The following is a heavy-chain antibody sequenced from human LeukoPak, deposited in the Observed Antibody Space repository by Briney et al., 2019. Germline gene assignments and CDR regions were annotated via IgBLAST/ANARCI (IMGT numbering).Heavy chain of an antibody. CDR1: GYTFTSYG. V-gene: IGHV1-18*01. Sequence: GASVKVSCKASGYTFTSYGISWVRQAPGQGLEWMGWISAYNGNTNYAQKLQGRVAMTTDTSTSTAYMELRSLRSEDTAVYYCARSGAIWYYYYYMDVWGKGTTVTVSS. J-gene: IGHJ6*03. CDR2: ISAYNGNT. CDR3: ARSGAIWYYYYYMDV. D-gene: IGHD2-2*01.